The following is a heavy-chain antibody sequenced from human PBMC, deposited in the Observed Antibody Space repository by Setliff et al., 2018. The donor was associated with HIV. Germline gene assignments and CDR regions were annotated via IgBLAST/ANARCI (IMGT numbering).Heavy chain of an antibody. J-gene: IGHJ4*02. CDR1: GFIFGDFE. D-gene: IGHD3-10*01. CDR3: ATSSPPDDYGDLGGIDH. CDR2: ISGSDGTV. V-gene: IGHV3-48*03. Sequence: HPGGSLRLSCAASGFIFGDFEMNWVRQAPGKGLEWLSYISGSDGTVLYADSVKGRFSVSRDNAENSLSLQMNGLRDDDTAVYFCATSSPPDDYGDLGGIDHWGQGTLVTVSS.